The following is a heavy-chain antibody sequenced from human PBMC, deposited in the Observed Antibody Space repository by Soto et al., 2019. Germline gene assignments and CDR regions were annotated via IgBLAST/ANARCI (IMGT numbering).Heavy chain of an antibody. CDR1: GGTFSTSS. D-gene: IGHD1-1*01. Sequence: QVHLVQSGAEVRTPGSSVKVACKASGGTFSTSSISWVRQAPGQGLEWMGRIIPIVNIVNYAQKFQDRVTITVDKSTGTDHMELSRLGSDDTAVYYCGTTGTLDSWGQGTLLTVSS. CDR3: GTTGTLDS. J-gene: IGHJ5*01. V-gene: IGHV1-69*02. CDR2: IIPIVNIV.